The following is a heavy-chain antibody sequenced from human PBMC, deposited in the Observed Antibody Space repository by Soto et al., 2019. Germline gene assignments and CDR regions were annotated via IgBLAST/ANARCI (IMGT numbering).Heavy chain of an antibody. J-gene: IGHJ4*02. CDR2: ISYDGANN. Sequence: GGSLRLSCAASGFTFNHYHMHWVRQAPGKGLEWVAVISYDGANNYYAESVKGRFTISRDNSKNTLYLQMTSVRLDDTALYYCAREQNIRRFDYWGQGALVTVSS. V-gene: IGHV3-30*03. CDR1: GFTFNHYH. CDR3: AREQNIRRFDY.